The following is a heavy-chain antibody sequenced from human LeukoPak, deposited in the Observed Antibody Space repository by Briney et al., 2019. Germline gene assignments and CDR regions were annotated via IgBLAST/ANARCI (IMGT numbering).Heavy chain of an antibody. J-gene: IGHJ5*02. V-gene: IGHV3-74*01. CDR2: INSDGSST. D-gene: IGHD3-22*01. CDR1: GFTFSSYW. CDR3: ARGHYDSSGFWFDP. Sequence: PGGSLRLSCAASGFTFSSYWMHWVRQAPGKGLVWVSRINSDGSSTSYADSVKGRFTISRDNAKNTLYLQMNSLRAEDTAVYYCARGHYDSSGFWFDPWGQGTLVTVSS.